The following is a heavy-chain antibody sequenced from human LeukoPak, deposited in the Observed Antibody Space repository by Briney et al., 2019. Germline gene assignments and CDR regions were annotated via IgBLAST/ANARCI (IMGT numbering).Heavy chain of an antibody. V-gene: IGHV3-21*01. D-gene: IGHD2-21*01. Sequence: GGSLRLSCAASGFTFNIYAMSWVRQASGKGLEWVSSIMSSGGGTFYADSVKDRFTISRDNAKNSLYLQMNSLRAEDTAVYYCARALCIWGGDCHYFDYWGQGTLVTVSS. CDR1: GFTFNIYA. CDR3: ARALCIWGGDCHYFDY. CDR2: IMSSGGGT. J-gene: IGHJ4*02.